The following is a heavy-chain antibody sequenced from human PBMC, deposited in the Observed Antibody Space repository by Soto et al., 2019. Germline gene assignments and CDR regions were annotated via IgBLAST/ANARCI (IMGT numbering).Heavy chain of an antibody. V-gene: IGHV1-69*13. CDR3: AGITMVRGVIITGFTYYYYGMDV. D-gene: IGHD3-10*01. CDR1: GGTFSSYA. CDR2: IIPIFGTA. Sequence: ASVKVSCKASGGTFSSYAISWVRQAPGQGLEWMGGIIPIFGTANYAQKFQGRVTITADESTSTAYMELSSLRSEDTAVYYCAGITMVRGVIITGFTYYYYGMDVWGQGTTVTVSS. J-gene: IGHJ6*02.